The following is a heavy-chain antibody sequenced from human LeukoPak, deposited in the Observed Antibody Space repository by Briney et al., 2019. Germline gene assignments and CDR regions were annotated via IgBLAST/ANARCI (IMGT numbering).Heavy chain of an antibody. Sequence: EASVKVSCKASGYTFTSYGISWVRQAPGQGLEWMGWISAYNGNTNYAQKLQGRVTMTTDTSTSTAYMELSSLRSDDTAVYYSARDHLNVWYGDYESDYWGQGTLVTVSS. D-gene: IGHD4-17*01. CDR1: GYTFTSYG. CDR2: ISAYNGNT. V-gene: IGHV1-18*01. CDR3: ARDHLNVWYGDYESDY. J-gene: IGHJ4*02.